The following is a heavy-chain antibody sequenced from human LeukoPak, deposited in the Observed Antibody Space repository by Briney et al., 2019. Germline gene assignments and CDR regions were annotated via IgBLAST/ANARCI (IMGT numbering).Heavy chain of an antibody. CDR3: ARDLWNHARPDRTSWFDP. CDR2: IYYSGST. V-gene: IGHV4-31*03. J-gene: IGHJ5*02. CDR1: GGSISSGGYY. Sequence: SQTLSLTCTVSGGSISSGGYYWSWIRQHPGKGLEWIGYIYYSGSTYYNPSLKSRVTISVDTSKNQFSLKLSSVTAADTAVYYCARDLWNHARPDRTSWFDPWGQGTLVTVSS. D-gene: IGHD1-1*01.